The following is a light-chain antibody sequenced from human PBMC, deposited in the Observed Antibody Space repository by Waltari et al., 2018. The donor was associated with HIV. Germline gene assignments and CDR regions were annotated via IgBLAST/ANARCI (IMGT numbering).Light chain of an antibody. V-gene: IGLV1-44*01. CDR1: SSNIRTNT. J-gene: IGLJ3*02. CDR3: AVWDDSLNGWV. Sequence: QSVLTQPPSASETSGQRITISCSGSSSNIRTNTVNWYQKVPGTAPKLLIYSDDQRPSGVPDRFSASKSGTAASLAISGLQSEDEAEYFCAVWDDSLNGWVFGGGTELTVL. CDR2: SDD.